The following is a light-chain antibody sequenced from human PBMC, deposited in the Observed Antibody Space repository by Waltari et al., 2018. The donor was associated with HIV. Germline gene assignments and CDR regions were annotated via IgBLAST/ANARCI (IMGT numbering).Light chain of an antibody. CDR3: SSQAGSKVV. V-gene: IGLV2-8*01. CDR1: SSDVGGYNY. Sequence: QSALTQPPSASGSPGQSVTLSCTGTSSDVGGYNYVSWHQQHPGKAPKLMFYDIIKRPAGVPVGCPGTKSGNTASRTVAGLQPKDEADYYCSSQAGSKVVYGGGTKLTVL. J-gene: IGLJ2*01. CDR2: DII.